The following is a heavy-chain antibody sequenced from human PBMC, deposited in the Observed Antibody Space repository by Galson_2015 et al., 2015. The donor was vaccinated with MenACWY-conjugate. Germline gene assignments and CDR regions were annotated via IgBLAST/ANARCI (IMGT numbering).Heavy chain of an antibody. CDR2: IYPGDSDT. CDR1: GYGFTNYW. Sequence: QSGAEVKKPGESLKISCKASGYGFTNYWIGWVRQMPGKGLEWMGVIYPGDSDTRYSPSFQGQVTITADKSINTAYLQWSSLKASDTAMYYCGRRGYTSEEFDYWGQGTLVTVSS. J-gene: IGHJ4*02. D-gene: IGHD6-25*01. CDR3: GRRGYTSEEFDY. V-gene: IGHV5-51*01.